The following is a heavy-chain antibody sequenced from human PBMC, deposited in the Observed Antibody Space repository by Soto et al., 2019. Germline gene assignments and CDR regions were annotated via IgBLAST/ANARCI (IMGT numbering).Heavy chain of an antibody. CDR3: ARASPYDFWSGTSPDYYYYYMDV. D-gene: IGHD3-3*01. V-gene: IGHV3-64*01. CDR1: GFTFSSYA. Sequence: AGSMKLSCAASGFTFSSYAMHGVHQVPGKGLEYVSAISSNGGSTYYANSVKGRFTISRDNSKNTLYLQMGSLRAEDMAVYYCARASPYDFWSGTSPDYYYYYMDVWGKGTTVTVSS. J-gene: IGHJ6*03. CDR2: ISSNGGST.